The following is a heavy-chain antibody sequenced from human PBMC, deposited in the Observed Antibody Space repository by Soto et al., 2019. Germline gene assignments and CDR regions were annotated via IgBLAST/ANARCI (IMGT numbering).Heavy chain of an antibody. CDR2: INAGNGNT. J-gene: IGHJ5*02. V-gene: IGHV1-3*01. CDR1: GYTFTSYA. Sequence: ASVKVSFKASGYTFTSYAMHWVRQAPGQRLEWMGWINAGNGNTKYSQKFQGRVTITRDTSASTAYMELSSLRSEDTAVYYCARGNGYSSSWYLGDWFDPWGQGTLVTVSS. CDR3: ARGNGYSSSWYLGDWFDP. D-gene: IGHD6-13*01.